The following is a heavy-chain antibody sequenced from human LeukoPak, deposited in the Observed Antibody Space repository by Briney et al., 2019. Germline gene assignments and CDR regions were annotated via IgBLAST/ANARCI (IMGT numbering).Heavy chain of an antibody. J-gene: IGHJ3*02. CDR1: GFTFSTYA. Sequence: GGSLRLSCSASGFTFSTYAMHWVRQAPGKGLEYVSAISSNGGSTYYADTVKGRFTISRDNSKSTLYLQMSSLRAEDTAVYYCVVSYLYAFDIWGQGTMVTVSS. D-gene: IGHD5-18*01. CDR2: ISSNGGST. V-gene: IGHV3-64D*09. CDR3: VVSYLYAFDI.